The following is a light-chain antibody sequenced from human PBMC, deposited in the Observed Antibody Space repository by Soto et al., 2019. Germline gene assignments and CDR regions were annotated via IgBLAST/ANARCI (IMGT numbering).Light chain of an antibody. V-gene: IGKV1-6*02. J-gene: IGKJ1*01. CDR2: GAS. Sequence: AIPMTQSPSSLSASVGDRVTITCRASQGIGTELGWYQLKPGKAPKLLVYGASTLQSGVLPRFSGSGSGTDFILTISSLQPDDFATYYCLQDFSYPRTFGQGTKVEIK. CDR1: QGIGTE. CDR3: LQDFSYPRT.